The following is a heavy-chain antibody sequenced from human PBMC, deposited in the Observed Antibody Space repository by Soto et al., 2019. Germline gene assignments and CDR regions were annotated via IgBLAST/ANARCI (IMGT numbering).Heavy chain of an antibody. Sequence: GGSKRLSCAASGFPFSSYGRHWVRPDPGKGLEWVAVISYDGSNKYYADSVKGRFTISRDNSKNTLYLQMNSLRAEDTAVYYCAKDHYYDSSGHFDYWGQGTLVTVSS. D-gene: IGHD3-22*01. CDR1: GFPFSSYG. CDR3: AKDHYYDSSGHFDY. CDR2: ISYDGSNK. J-gene: IGHJ4*02. V-gene: IGHV3-30*18.